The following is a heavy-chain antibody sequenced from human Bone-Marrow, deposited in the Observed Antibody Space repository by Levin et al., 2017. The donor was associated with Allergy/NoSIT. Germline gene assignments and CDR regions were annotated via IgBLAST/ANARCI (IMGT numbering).Heavy chain of an antibody. Sequence: GGSLRLSCAASGFTFTSSAMSWIRQAPGKGLEWISGISGSGDSTKYAESVKGRFTISRDNSKNTLYLHMNRLRAADTATYYCAKDRAGYYDFWSGPSPFDHWGQGTLAIVSS. J-gene: IGHJ4*02. V-gene: IGHV3-23*01. CDR1: GFTFTSSA. CDR3: AKDRAGYYDFWSGPSPFDH. D-gene: IGHD3-3*01. CDR2: ISGSGDST.